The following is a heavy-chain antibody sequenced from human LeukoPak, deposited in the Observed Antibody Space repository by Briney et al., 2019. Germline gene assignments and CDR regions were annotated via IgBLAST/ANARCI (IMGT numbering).Heavy chain of an antibody. Sequence: PGGSLRLSCAASGFTFSSYWMSWVRQAPGKGLEWVSVISGSGASTYYADSVKGRFTISRDNSKNTLYLQMNSLRAEDTAVYYCAKVRFGVTARYYFDYWGQGTLVTVSS. CDR2: ISGSGAST. CDR3: AKVRFGVTARYYFDY. V-gene: IGHV3-23*01. D-gene: IGHD3-10*01. J-gene: IGHJ4*02. CDR1: GFTFSSYW.